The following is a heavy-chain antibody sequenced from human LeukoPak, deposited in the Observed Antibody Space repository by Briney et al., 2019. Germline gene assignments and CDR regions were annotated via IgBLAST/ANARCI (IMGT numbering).Heavy chain of an antibody. V-gene: IGHV4-59*01. J-gene: IGHJ4*02. Sequence: PSETLSPTCTVSGGSISSYYWSWIRQPPGKGLEWIGYIYYSGSTNYNPSLKSRVTISVDTSKNQFSLKLSSVTAADTAVYYCARVGVTTSRAHFDYWGQGTLVTVSS. CDR3: ARVGVTTSRAHFDY. CDR2: IYYSGST. CDR1: GGSISSYY. D-gene: IGHD4-17*01.